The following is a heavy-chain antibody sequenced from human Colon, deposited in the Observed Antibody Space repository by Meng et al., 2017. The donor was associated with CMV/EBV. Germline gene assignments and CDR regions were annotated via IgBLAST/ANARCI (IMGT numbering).Heavy chain of an antibody. D-gene: IGHD5-18*01. V-gene: IGHV4-34*01. Sequence: SETQSLTCAVYGGSFSGYYWSWIRQPPGKGLEWIGEINHSGSTNYNPSLKSRVTISVDTSKNQFSLKLSSVTAADTAVYYCARLSGYGSYYYGMDVWGQGTTVTVSS. CDR2: INHSGST. CDR3: ARLSGYGSYYYGMDV. CDR1: GGSFSGYY. J-gene: IGHJ6*02.